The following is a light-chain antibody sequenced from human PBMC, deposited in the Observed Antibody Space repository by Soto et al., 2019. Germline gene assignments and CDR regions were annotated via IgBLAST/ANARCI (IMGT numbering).Light chain of an antibody. CDR3: QKYGSSPRT. CDR2: CAS. Sequence: EIVWTQSPGTRSLSPGERATLSCSASQRVSSSSLSWYQQRRGQAPRRLIHCASSRATGIPDRFSGSGSGTDFPLPIRTLEPEAFAVYYCQKYGSSPRTFGKGTKVDI. V-gene: IGKV3-20*01. J-gene: IGKJ1*01. CDR1: QRVSSSS.